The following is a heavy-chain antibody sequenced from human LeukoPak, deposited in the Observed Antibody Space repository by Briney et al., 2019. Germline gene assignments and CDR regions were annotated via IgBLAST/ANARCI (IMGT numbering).Heavy chain of an antibody. D-gene: IGHD6-19*01. Sequence: GGSLRLSSAASGFKFSSYAMHWIRQAPGKGLEWVAVISYDGSNKYYADSVKGRFTISRDNSKNTLYLQMNSLRAEDTAVYYCARGSSGWYSEGYFDYWGQGTLVTVSS. CDR3: ARGSSGWYSEGYFDY. CDR1: GFKFSSYA. V-gene: IGHV3-30*04. J-gene: IGHJ4*02. CDR2: ISYDGSNK.